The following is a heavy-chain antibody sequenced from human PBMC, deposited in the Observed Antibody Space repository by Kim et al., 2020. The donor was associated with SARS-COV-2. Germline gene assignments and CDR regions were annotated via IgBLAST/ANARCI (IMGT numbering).Heavy chain of an antibody. CDR2: ISGSGGST. Sequence: GGSLRLSCAASGFTFSSYAMSWVRQAPGKGLEWVSSISGSGGSTYYADSVKGRFTISRDNSKNTLSLQMNSLRAEDTAVYYCAKVRSLRYFEWPNIPPDYWGQGTLVTVSS. V-gene: IGHV3-23*01. CDR1: GFTFSSYA. J-gene: IGHJ4*02. CDR3: AKVRSLRYFEWPNIPPDY. D-gene: IGHD3-9*01.